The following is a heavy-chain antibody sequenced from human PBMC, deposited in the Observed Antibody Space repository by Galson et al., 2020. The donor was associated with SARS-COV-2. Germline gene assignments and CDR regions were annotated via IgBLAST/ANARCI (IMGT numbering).Heavy chain of an antibody. Sequence: SETLSLTCAVYGGSFSGNYWSWIRHPPGPGMERIGEINSSGSTNSNQSLTTRVQISVDTSKNHCALKLSTVTSADTAVYYCAREENFFLVVTATRMCYLDYWGRGTLATVSS. CDR1: GGSFSGNY. D-gene: IGHD2-21*02. J-gene: IGHJ4*02. CDR3: AREENFFLVVTATRMCYLDY. V-gene: IGHV4-34*01. CDR2: INSSGST.